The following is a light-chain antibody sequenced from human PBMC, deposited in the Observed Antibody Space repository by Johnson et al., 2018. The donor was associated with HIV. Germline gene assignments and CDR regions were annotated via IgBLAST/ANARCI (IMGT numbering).Light chain of an antibody. CDR1: TSNIANNT. CDR3: ATWDDTLNGRYV. V-gene: IGLV1-44*01. J-gene: IGLJ1*01. Sequence: QSVLTQPPSASGTPGQRVTISCSGSTSNIANNTVNWYQHLPGTAPKLLIYRNNQRPSGVPDRFSGSKSGTSASLAISGLQPADAADYYCATWDDTLNGRYVFGTGTKVTVL. CDR2: RNN.